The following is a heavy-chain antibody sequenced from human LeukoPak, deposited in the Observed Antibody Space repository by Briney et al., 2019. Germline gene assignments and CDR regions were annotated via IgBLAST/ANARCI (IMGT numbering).Heavy chain of an antibody. D-gene: IGHD1-26*01. V-gene: IGHV1-2*02. CDR3: ARPSIVGATTLDY. J-gene: IGHJ4*02. CDR2: INPNSGGT. CDR1: GYTFTGYY. Sequence: ASVKVSCKASGYTFTGYYMHWVRQAPGQGLEWMGWINPNSGGTNYAQKFQGRVTMTRDTSISTAYMELSRLRSDDTAVYYCARPSIVGATTLDYWGQGTLVTVSS.